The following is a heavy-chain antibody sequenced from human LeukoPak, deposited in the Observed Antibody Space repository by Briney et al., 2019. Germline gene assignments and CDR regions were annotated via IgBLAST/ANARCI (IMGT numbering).Heavy chain of an antibody. D-gene: IGHD2-2*01. CDR2: INPNSGGT. CDR3: ARIKYCSSTSCYVFDY. Sequence: ATVKVSCKVSGYTFTGYYMHWVRQAPGQGLEWMGWINPNSGGTNYAQKFQGRVTMTRDTSISTAYMELSRLRSDDTAVYYCARIKYCSSTSCYVFDYWGQGTLVTVSS. J-gene: IGHJ4*02. CDR1: GYTFTGYY. V-gene: IGHV1-2*02.